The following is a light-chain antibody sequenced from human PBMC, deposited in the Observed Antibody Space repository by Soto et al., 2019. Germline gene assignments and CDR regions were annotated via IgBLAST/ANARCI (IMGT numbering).Light chain of an antibody. Sequence: IHMTQSPSTLSAALGDRVTITFRASQSVTTWLAWYQQKPGKAPKLLIYKASNLESGLPSRFTGSGSGTEFTLTISSLQSDDFATYYCQQYSTYPITFGQGTRLEIK. V-gene: IGKV1-5*03. CDR1: QSVTTW. CDR2: KAS. J-gene: IGKJ5*01. CDR3: QQYSTYPIT.